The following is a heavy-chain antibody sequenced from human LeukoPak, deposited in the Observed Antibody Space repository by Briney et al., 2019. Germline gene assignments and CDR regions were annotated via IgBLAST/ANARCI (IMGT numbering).Heavy chain of an antibody. Sequence: SETLSLTCAVYGGSFSGYYWSWIRQPPGKGLEWIGEINHSGSTNYNPSLKSRVTISVDTSKNQFPLKLSSVTAADTAVYYCASKYQLRLDYWGQGTLVTVSS. CDR3: ASKYQLRLDY. V-gene: IGHV4-34*01. CDR2: INHSGST. D-gene: IGHD2-2*01. J-gene: IGHJ4*02. CDR1: GGSFSGYY.